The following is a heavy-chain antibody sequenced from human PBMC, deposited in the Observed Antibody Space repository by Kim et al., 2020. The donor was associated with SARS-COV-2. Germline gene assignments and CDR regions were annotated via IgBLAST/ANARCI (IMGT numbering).Heavy chain of an antibody. J-gene: IGHJ6*02. CDR2: IYHTTNT. CDR1: GGSIRSSNW. D-gene: IGHD6-19*01. Sequence: SETLSLTCAVSGGSIRSSNWWWCCRQTPGERLEGSGEIYHTTNTKYNPSLHSRVIITVDSTNNQFSLMLSSFAAAATVYYCGTSAGVAAVFYLDVWGQGT. V-gene: IGHV4-4*02. CDR3: GTSAGVAAVFYLDV.